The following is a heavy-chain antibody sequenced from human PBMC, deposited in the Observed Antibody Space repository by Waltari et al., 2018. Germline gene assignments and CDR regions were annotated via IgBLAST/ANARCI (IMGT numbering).Heavy chain of an antibody. CDR2: TTDGNAYL. CDR3: VRALTTPNDY. D-gene: IGHD4-17*01. V-gene: IGHV3-21*03. CDR1: GFTLRSCG. J-gene: IGHJ4*02. Sequence: VQLVESGGGLVKPGGSLRLSCAVSGFTLRSCGMSWVRQAPGKELEWVATTTDGNAYLYDADAVRGRFTVSTDNAKSSLYLQMNNLRAEDTGVYYCVRALTTPNDYWGRGTLVTVSS.